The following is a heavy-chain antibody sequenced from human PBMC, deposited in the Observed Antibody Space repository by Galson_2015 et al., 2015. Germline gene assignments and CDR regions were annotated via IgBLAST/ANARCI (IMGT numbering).Heavy chain of an antibody. D-gene: IGHD1-26*01. J-gene: IGHJ4*02. V-gene: IGHV1-69*04. Sequence: SVKVSCKASGGTFSSYAISWVRQAPGQGLEWMGRIIPILGIANYAQKFQGRVTITADKSTSTAYMELSSLRSEDTAVYYCATLGGGVGELQTYYFDYWGQGTLVTVSS. CDR2: IIPILGIA. CDR1: GGTFSSYA. CDR3: ATLGGGVGELQTYYFDY.